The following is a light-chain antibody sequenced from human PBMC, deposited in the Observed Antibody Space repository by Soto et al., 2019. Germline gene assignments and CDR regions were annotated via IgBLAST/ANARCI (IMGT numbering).Light chain of an antibody. CDR2: GAS. CDR1: QSITIY. J-gene: IGKJ2*01. CDR3: QQSYSTPYT. V-gene: IGKV1-39*01. Sequence: DIQMTQSPSHLSASVGDRVTITCRASQSITIYLNWYQQKPGKAPKLLIYGASSFQSGVPSRFSGSGSGTDFTLTISSLQPEDFATYYCQQSYSTPYTFGQGTKLEIK.